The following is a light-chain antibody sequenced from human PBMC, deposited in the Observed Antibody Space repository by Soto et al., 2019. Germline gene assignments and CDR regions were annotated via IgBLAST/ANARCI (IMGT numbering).Light chain of an antibody. J-gene: IGLJ2*01. CDR3: SSYTIDSSVV. Sequence: QSALTQPASVSGSPGQSITISCTGTASEIAAYDYVSWYQQHPGQAPKLIIYEVANRPSGISSRFSGSKSGSTASLTISGLQPEDEAHYYCSSYTIDSSVVFGGGTNLTVL. CDR1: ASEIAAYDY. V-gene: IGLV2-14*01. CDR2: EVA.